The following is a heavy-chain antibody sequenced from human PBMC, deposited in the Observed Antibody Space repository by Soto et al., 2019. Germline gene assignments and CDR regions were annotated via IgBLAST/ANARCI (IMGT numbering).Heavy chain of an antibody. CDR2: VTGDGHTI. J-gene: IGHJ4*02. CDR1: GFTFANSW. V-gene: IGHV3-74*01. Sequence: EVQLVESGGGLVQPGGSLRLSCAASGFTFANSWMHWIRQAPGKGPEWVSRVTGDGHTIQYADSVKGRFTVSRDNAKTTLYLQMNSLRAEDTAVYYCATAEVDYWGPGTLVTVSS. CDR3: ATAEVDY.